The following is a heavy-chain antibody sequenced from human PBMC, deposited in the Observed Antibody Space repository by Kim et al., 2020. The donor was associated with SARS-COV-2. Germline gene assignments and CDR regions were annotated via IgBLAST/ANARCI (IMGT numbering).Heavy chain of an antibody. V-gene: IGHV3-30-3*01. J-gene: IGHJ5*02. CDR1: GFTFSSYA. CDR2: ISYDGSNK. D-gene: IGHD1-1*01. CDR3: ARAKPGTGRNNWFDP. Sequence: GGSLRLSCAASGFTFSSYAMHWVRQAPGKGLEWVAVISYDGSNKYYADSVKGRFTISRDNSKNTLYLQMNSLRAEDTAVYYCARAKPGTGRNNWFDPWGQGTLVTVSS.